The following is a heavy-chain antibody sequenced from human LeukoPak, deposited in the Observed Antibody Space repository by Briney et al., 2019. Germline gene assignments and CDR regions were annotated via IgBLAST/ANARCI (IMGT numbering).Heavy chain of an antibody. CDR1: GGTFSSYA. CDR3: ARHAAAGTYYYYMDV. CDR2: IIPIFGTA. Sequence: SVKVSCKASGGTFSSYAISWVRHAPGQGLEWMGGIIPIFGTANYAQKFQGRVTITADKSTSTAYMELSSLRSEDTAVYYCARHAAAGTYYYYMDVWGKGTTVTVSS. D-gene: IGHD6-13*01. J-gene: IGHJ6*03. V-gene: IGHV1-69*06.